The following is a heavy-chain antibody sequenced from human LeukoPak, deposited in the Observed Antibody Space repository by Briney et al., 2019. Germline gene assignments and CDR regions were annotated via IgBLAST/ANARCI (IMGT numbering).Heavy chain of an antibody. Sequence: SETLSLTCAVYGGSFSGYYWSWIRQPPGKGLEWIGEINHSGSTNYNPSLKSRVTISVDASKNQFSLKLTSMTAADTAVYFCARHRRYYFDSEFDFWGQGTLVTVSS. J-gene: IGHJ4*02. CDR3: ARHRRYYFDSEFDF. CDR1: GGSFSGYY. D-gene: IGHD3-22*01. CDR2: INHSGST. V-gene: IGHV4-34*01.